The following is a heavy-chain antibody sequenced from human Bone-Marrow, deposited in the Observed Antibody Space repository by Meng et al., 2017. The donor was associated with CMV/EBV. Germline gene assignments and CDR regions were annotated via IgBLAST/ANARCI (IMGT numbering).Heavy chain of an antibody. CDR1: GFTFSDYY. CDR2: IYYSGST. CDR3: ARRGLWPAAIVAYYFDY. D-gene: IGHD2-2*02. Sequence: ESLKISCAASGFTFSDYYMSWIRQPPGKGLEWIGSIYYSGSTYYNPSLKSRVTISVDTSKNQFSLKLSSVTAADTAVYYCARRGLWPAAIVAYYFDYWGQGTLVTVYS. V-gene: IGHV4-39*01. J-gene: IGHJ4*02.